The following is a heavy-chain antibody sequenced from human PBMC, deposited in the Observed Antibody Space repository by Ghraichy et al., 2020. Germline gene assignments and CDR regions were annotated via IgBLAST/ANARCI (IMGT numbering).Heavy chain of an antibody. CDR3: VRGRQWVVSPADGFDI. CDR2: MYYTGSS. J-gene: IGHJ3*02. CDR1: GGSIRSSYYY. V-gene: IGHV4-39*01. Sequence: SETLSLTCNVSGGSIRSSYYYWGWIRQPPGKGLEWIGSMYYTGSSYYNPSLKSRVTISVDTAKSQVSLKLGSVTAADTAVYYCVRGRQWVVSPADGFDIWGQGKMATVYS. D-gene: IGHD6-19*01.